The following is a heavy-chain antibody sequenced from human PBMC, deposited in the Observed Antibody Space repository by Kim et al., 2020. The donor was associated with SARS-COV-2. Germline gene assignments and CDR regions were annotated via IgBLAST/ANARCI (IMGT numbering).Heavy chain of an antibody. Sequence: GGSLRLSCAASGFTFSNAWMSWVRQAPGKGLEWVGRIKSKTDGGTTDYAAPVKGRFTISRDDSKNTLYLQMNSLKTEDTAVYYCTTTIVVVPAAIFRDDAFDIWGQGTMVTVSS. J-gene: IGHJ3*02. D-gene: IGHD2-2*02. V-gene: IGHV3-15*01. CDR1: GFTFSNAW. CDR3: TTTIVVVPAAIFRDDAFDI. CDR2: IKSKTDGGTT.